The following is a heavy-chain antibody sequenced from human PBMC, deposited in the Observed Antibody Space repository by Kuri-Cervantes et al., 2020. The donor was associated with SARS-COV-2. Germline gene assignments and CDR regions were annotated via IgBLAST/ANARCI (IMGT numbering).Heavy chain of an antibody. CDR2: IYYSGSN. D-gene: IGHD7-27*01. CDR3: AREWLTNWGRPDDAFDI. Sequence: GSLRLSCTVSGGSVSSGSYYWSWMRQPPGKGLEWIGYIYYSGSNKYNPSLKSRVTISVDTPKNQFSLKLSSVTAADTAVYYCAREWLTNWGRPDDAFDIWGQGTMVTVSS. CDR1: GGSVSSGSYY. V-gene: IGHV4-61*01. J-gene: IGHJ3*02.